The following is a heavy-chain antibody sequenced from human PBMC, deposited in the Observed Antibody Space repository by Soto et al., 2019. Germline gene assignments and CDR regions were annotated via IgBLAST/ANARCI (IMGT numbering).Heavy chain of an antibody. Sequence: PGGSLRLSCAASGFTFSDHYMSWIRQAPGKGLEWIGYSSNSGSFTRYADSVKGRFSISRDNAKNSLYLQMNSLRAEDTAVYYCASYGDYVRYFQHWGQGTLVTVSS. V-gene: IGHV3-11*06. D-gene: IGHD4-17*01. CDR2: SSNSGSFT. CDR3: ASYGDYVRYFQH. CDR1: GFTFSDHY. J-gene: IGHJ1*01.